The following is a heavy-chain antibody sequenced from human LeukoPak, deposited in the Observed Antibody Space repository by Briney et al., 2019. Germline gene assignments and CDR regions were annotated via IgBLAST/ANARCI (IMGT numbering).Heavy chain of an antibody. CDR3: ARDSSSSYFYYYGMDV. Sequence: GGSLRLSCAASGFTFSGYSMNWVRQAPGKGLEWVSSISITSSYIYYADSVKGRFTISRDNAKNSLYLQMNSLRAEDTAVYYCARDSSSSYFYYYGMDVWGQGTTVTVSS. CDR2: ISITSSYI. CDR1: GFTFSGYS. J-gene: IGHJ6*02. D-gene: IGHD6-6*01. V-gene: IGHV3-21*01.